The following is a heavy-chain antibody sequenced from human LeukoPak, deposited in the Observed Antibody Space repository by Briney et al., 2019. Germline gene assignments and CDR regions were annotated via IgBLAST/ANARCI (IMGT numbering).Heavy chain of an antibody. CDR1: GGSFSGYY. J-gene: IGHJ5*02. D-gene: IGHD2-15*01. V-gene: IGHV4-34*01. CDR2: INHSGST. Sequence: PSETLSLTCAVYGGSFSGYYWSWIRQPPGKGLEWIGEINHSGSTNYNPSLKSRVTISVDTSKNQFSLKLSSVTAADTAVYYCARVPPGSGTDWFDPWGQGTLVTVSS. CDR3: ARVPPGSGTDWFDP.